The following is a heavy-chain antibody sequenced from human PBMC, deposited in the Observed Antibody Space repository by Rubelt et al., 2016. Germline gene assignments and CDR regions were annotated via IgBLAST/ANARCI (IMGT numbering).Heavy chain of an antibody. V-gene: IGHV3-9*01. Sequence: GRSLRLSCAASGFTFDDYAMHWVRQAPGKGLEWVSGISWNSGSIGYADSVKGRCTISRDNAKNTLYLQMNSMRAEDTAVYYCARDGIMITFGGEDRSDYWGQGTLVTVSS. CDR3: ARDGIMITFGGEDRSDY. CDR1: GFTFDDYA. CDR2: ISWNSGSI. D-gene: IGHD3-16*01. J-gene: IGHJ4*02.